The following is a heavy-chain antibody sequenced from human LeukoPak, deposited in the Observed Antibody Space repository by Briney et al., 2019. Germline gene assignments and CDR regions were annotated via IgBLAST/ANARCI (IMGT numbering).Heavy chain of an antibody. CDR3: ARVVSSANTDAFDI. D-gene: IGHD2-2*01. CDR2: INPSGGST. V-gene: IGHV1-46*03. J-gene: IGHJ3*02. CDR1: RGTFSSYT. Sequence: EASVKVSCKASRGTFSSYTISWVRQAPGQGLEWTGIINPSGGSTSYAQKFQGRVTMTRDTSTSTVYMELSSLRSEDTAVYFCARVVSSANTDAFDIWGQGTMVTVSS.